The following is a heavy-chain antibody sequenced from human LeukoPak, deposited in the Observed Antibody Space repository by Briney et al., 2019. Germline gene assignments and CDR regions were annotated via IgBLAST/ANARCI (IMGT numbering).Heavy chain of an antibody. J-gene: IGHJ4*02. CDR2: IGSSSSSI. CDR3: VKDRGGYVKYKTFDY. D-gene: IGHD5-12*01. CDR1: GFAFSSDS. Sequence: GGSLRLSCAASGFAFSSDSMNWVRQAPGKGLEWVSSIGSSSSSIYYADSVKGRFTISKDNAKNSLYLQMNSLRTEDTAVYYCVKDRGGYVKYKTFDYWGQGTLVTVSS. V-gene: IGHV3-21*01.